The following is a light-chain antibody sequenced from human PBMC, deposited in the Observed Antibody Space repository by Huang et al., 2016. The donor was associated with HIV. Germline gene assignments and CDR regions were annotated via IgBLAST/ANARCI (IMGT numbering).Light chain of an antibody. Sequence: DIQMTQSPSTLSAFVGDRVTITCRTSHRISSWLAWYQQKPGKAPNLLISKASNLERGVPSRFSGNGSGTEFTLTISGLQPDALATYYCQQQWTFGQGTKVEI. CDR2: KAS. CDR3: QQQWT. CDR1: HRISSW. J-gene: IGKJ1*01. V-gene: IGKV1-5*03.